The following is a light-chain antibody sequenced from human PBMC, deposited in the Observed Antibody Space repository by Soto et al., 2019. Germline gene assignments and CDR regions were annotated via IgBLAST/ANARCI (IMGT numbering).Light chain of an antibody. V-gene: IGLV2-14*01. CDR3: TSNTSSITYV. Sequence: QSVLTQPASVSGSPGQSITISCTGTSSDVGGYNYVSWYQQHPGKAPKLMIYEVSNRPSGVSNRFSGSKSGNTASLTISGLQAEDEADYYCTSNTSSITYVVGTGTKVTVL. CDR1: SSDVGGYNY. CDR2: EVS. J-gene: IGLJ1*01.